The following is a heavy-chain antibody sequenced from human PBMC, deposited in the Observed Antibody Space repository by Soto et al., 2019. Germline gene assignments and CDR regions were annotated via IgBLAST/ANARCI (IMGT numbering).Heavy chain of an antibody. CDR3: AREVGYGDFSAALLD. Sequence: VQLMQSGAEVKQPGSSVKVSCKASGGTFSSHSINWVRQPPDQGLEWMGGITTLFGTANYAQNFQGRVTITADQSTSTAYMELNSLRSDDTAVYYCAREVGYGDFSAALLDWGQGTLVTVSS. D-gene: IGHD4-17*01. V-gene: IGHV1-69*01. CDR1: GGTFSSHS. CDR2: ITTLFGTA. J-gene: IGHJ4*02.